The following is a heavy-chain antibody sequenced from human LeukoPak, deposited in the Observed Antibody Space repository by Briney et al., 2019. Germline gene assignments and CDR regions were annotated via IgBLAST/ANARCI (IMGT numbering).Heavy chain of an antibody. D-gene: IGHD3-10*01. V-gene: IGHV1-2*06. CDR2: INPNSGGT. CDR1: GYTFTGYY. Sequence: ALVKVSCKASGYTFTGYYMHWVRQAPGQGLEWMGRINPNSGGTNYAQKFQGRVTMTRDTSISTAYMELSRLRSDDTAVYYCAREPPYYGSGSYSPGDNWFDPWGQGTLVTVSS. CDR3: AREPPYYGSGSYSPGDNWFDP. J-gene: IGHJ5*02.